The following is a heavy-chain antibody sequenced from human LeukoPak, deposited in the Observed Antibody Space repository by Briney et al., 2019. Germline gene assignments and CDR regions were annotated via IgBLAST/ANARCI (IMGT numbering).Heavy chain of an antibody. D-gene: IGHD6-13*01. CDR3: ARDVSIAAAGFDY. CDR1: GFTFSTYE. J-gene: IGHJ4*02. Sequence: PGGSLRLSCAASGFTFSTYEMNWVRQAPGKGLEWVSYISSSGSTIYYADSVRGRFTISRDNAKNSLYQQMNSLRAEDTAVYYCARDVSIAAAGFDYWGQGTLVTVSS. V-gene: IGHV3-48*03. CDR2: ISSSGSTI.